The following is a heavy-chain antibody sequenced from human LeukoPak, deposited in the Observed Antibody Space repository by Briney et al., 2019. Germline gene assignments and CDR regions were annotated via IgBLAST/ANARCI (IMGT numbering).Heavy chain of an antibody. J-gene: IGHJ4*02. CDR3: ARDRAGSLRELDY. CDR2: IYTSGST. V-gene: IGHV4-4*07. D-gene: IGHD1-1*01. Sequence: SETLSLTCAVYGGSFSSYYWSWIRQPAGKGLEWIGRIYTSGSTNYNPSLKSRVTMSVDTSKNQFSLKLSSVTAADTAVYYCARDRAGSLRELDYWGQGTLVTVSS. CDR1: GGSFSSYY.